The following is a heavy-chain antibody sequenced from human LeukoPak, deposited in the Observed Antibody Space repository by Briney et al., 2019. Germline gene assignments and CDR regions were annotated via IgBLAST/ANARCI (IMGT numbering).Heavy chain of an antibody. V-gene: IGHV3-23*01. Sequence: GGSLRLSCAASGFTFSSYAMSWVRQAPGKGLEWVSAISGSGGSTYYADSVKGRFTISGDNSKNTLYLQMNSLRAEDTAVYYCALSVSSGFPYNAFDIWGQGTMVTVSS. CDR3: ALSVSSGFPYNAFDI. CDR1: GFTFSSYA. CDR2: ISGSGGST. D-gene: IGHD6-19*01. J-gene: IGHJ3*02.